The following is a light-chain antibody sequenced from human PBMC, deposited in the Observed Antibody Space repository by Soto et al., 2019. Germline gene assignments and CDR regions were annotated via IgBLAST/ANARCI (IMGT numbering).Light chain of an antibody. CDR2: DVS. CDR1: SSDVGGYNY. CDR3: SSYTSSSTYAV. Sequence: QSALTQPASVSGSPGQSITISCTGTSSDVGGYNYVSWYQQHPGKAPKLMIYDVSNRPSGVSNRFSGSKSGNTASLTISGLQAEDEAVYYCSSYTSSSTYAVFGGGTKLTVL. J-gene: IGLJ2*01. V-gene: IGLV2-14*01.